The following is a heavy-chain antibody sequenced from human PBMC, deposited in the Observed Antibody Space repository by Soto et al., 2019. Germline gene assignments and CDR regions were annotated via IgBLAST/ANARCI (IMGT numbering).Heavy chain of an antibody. CDR1: GFTFSRFE. V-gene: IGHV3-48*03. Sequence: GGSLSLSCAASGFTFSRFELHWVRQAPGRGLEWISYISSSGSTAYYASSVEGRFTISRDNANNSVYLQMDSLRAEDTALYYCTRAAWFPYLSFYWGQGALVTVSS. J-gene: IGHJ4*02. CDR3: TRAAWFPYLSFY. D-gene: IGHD3-10*01. CDR2: ISSSGSTA.